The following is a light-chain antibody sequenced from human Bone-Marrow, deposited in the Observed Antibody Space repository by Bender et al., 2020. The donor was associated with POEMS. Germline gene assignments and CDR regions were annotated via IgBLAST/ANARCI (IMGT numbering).Light chain of an antibody. Sequence: QSALTQPASVSGSPGQSITISCTGSSSDVGGYNYVSWYQQHPGKAPKLMIYDVNYRPSGVSNRFSGSQSGNTASLTISGLQAEDEADYFCASHTTTSTAYVFGSGTRVTVL. CDR2: DVN. V-gene: IGLV2-14*01. CDR1: SSDVGGYNY. J-gene: IGLJ1*01. CDR3: ASHTTTSTAYV.